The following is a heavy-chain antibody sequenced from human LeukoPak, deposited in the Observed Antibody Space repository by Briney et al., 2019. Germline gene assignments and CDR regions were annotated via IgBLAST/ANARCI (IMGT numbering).Heavy chain of an antibody. Sequence: GGSLRLSCATSGFTFSNHEMNWVRQAPGKGLEWVAYTSRGGSDISYADSVKGRFTISTDNVNSSLYLQMNSLRAEDTAVYFCVRARLIRLENFFDYWGQGTLVTVSS. CDR1: GFTFSNHE. CDR3: VRARLIRLENFFDY. V-gene: IGHV3-48*03. CDR2: TSRGGSDI. J-gene: IGHJ4*02. D-gene: IGHD2-21*02.